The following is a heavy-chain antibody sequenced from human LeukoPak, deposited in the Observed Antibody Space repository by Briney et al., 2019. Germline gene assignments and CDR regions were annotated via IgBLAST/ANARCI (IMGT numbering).Heavy chain of an antibody. J-gene: IGHJ3*02. CDR2: IYYSGST. V-gene: IGHV4-59*01. CDR1: GGSNSNYY. Sequence: SETLSLTXTVSGGSNSNYYWSWIRQPPGKGLEWIGYIYYSGSTNYNPSLKSRVTISIDTSKNRFSLKLNSVTAADTALYYCARINSKILTFDIWGQGTMVTVSS. CDR3: ARINSKILTFDI. D-gene: IGHD4-23*01.